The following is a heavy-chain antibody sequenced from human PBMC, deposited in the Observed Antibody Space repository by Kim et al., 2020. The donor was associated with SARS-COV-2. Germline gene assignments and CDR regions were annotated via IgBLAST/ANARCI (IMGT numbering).Heavy chain of an antibody. Sequence: IGSCYIGGSTYATPALESRVTRSVDTSKNQFSLELSSVTAADTAVYYCARHLRAGFIAARPFYFDYWGQGTLVTVSS. CDR3: ARHLRAGFIAARPFYFDY. CDR2: CYIGGST. J-gene: IGHJ4*02. V-gene: IGHV4-39*01. D-gene: IGHD6-6*01.